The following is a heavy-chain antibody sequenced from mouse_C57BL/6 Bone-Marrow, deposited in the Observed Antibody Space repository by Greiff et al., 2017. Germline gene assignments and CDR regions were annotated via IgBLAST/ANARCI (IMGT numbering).Heavy chain of an antibody. CDR2: IHPNSGST. V-gene: IGHV1-64*01. D-gene: IGHD1-1*01. Sequence: QVQLQQPGAELVKPGASVKLSCKASGYTFTSYWMHWVKQRPGQGLEWIGMIHPNSGSTNYNEKFKSKATLTVDKSSSTAYMQLSSLTSEDSAVYYCARPSYYGSSYGYWGQGTTLTVSS. CDR1: GYTFTSYW. CDR3: ARPSYYGSSYGY. J-gene: IGHJ2*01.